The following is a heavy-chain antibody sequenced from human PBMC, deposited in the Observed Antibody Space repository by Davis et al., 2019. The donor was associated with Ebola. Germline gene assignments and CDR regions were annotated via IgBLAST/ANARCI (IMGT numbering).Heavy chain of an antibody. J-gene: IGHJ4*02. Sequence: GGSLRLSCAASGFTFSSYAMSWVRQAPGKGLEWVSVIQSGGGTYYADSVKGRFTISRDNSKNTLYLQMNSLRVEDTAVYYCARDLSWAGYFDDWGQGTLVTVSS. D-gene: IGHD6-13*01. CDR1: GFTFSSYA. V-gene: IGHV3-66*02. CDR3: ARDLSWAGYFDD. CDR2: IQSGGGT.